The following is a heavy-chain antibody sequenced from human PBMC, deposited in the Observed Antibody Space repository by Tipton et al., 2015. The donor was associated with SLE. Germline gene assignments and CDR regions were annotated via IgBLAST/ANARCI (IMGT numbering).Heavy chain of an antibody. V-gene: IGHV4-31*03. J-gene: IGHJ4*02. CDR2: IYLSVLT. CDR1: GHSISNGDYY. D-gene: IGHD4-17*01. Sequence: TLSLTCTVSGHSISNGDYYWSWIRQLPGKGLEWIGYIYLSVLTSYNPSLNNRVSISVDTSNSQFSLKLSSVTAADTAIYYCASVDDTVTTHFEHWGQGTLVTVSS. CDR3: ASVDDTVTTHFEH.